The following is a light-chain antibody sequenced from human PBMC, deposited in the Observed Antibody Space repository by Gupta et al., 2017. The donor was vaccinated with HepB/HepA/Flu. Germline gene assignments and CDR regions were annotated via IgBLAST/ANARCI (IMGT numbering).Light chain of an antibody. J-gene: IGLJ1*01. V-gene: IGLV3-19*01. CDR1: SLRSYF. CDR3: NSRDSSGNHYV. CDR2: GKN. Sequence: SSELTQDPAASVALGQTVRITCQGDSLRSYFGSWYQQKAGQAPVLVIYGKNNRPSGIPDRFSGSSLGNTASLIITGAQAEDEADYYCNSRDSSGNHYVFGTGTKVTVL.